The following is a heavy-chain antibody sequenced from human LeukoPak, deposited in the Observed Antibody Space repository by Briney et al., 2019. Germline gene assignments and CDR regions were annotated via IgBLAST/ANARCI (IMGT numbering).Heavy chain of an antibody. V-gene: IGHV4-59*01. D-gene: IGHD1-26*01. CDR1: GGSISSYY. CDR3: ARGRSAGSYLGYFDY. CDR2: IYYSGST. Sequence: SETLSLTCTVSGGSISSYYWSWIRQPPGKGLEWIGYIYYSGSTNYNPSLKSRVTISVEASKNQFSLKLSSVTAADTAVYYCARGRSAGSYLGYFDYWGQGTLVTVSS. J-gene: IGHJ4*02.